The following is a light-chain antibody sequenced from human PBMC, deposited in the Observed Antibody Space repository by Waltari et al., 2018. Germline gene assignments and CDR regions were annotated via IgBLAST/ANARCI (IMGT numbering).Light chain of an antibody. Sequence: VMLTQSPATLSLYPGERATLSCRASQSVSSYLAWYQQKPGQAPRLLIYGASSRATGIPDRFSGSWSGTEFTLTISSLEPEDFAVYYCQKYSSSPLTFGGGTKVEIK. V-gene: IGKV3-20*01. J-gene: IGKJ4*01. CDR2: GAS. CDR1: QSVSSY. CDR3: QKYSSSPLT.